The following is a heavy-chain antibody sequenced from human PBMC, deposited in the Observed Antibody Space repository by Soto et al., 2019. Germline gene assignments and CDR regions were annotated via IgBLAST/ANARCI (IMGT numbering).Heavy chain of an antibody. CDR1: GFTFSSYT. J-gene: IGHJ5*02. Sequence: GGSLRLSCAASGFTFSSYTMNWVRQAPGKGLEWVSYISSSSSAIYYADSVKGRFTISRDNAKNSLYLQMNSLRAEDTAVYYCARGPGNTVVLQNQWFEPWGQGTLVTVSS. CDR3: ARGPGNTVVLQNQWFEP. CDR2: ISSSSSAI. D-gene: IGHD2-2*01. V-gene: IGHV3-48*01.